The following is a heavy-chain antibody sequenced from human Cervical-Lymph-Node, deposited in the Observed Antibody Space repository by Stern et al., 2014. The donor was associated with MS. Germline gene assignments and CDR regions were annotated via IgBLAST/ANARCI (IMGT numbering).Heavy chain of an antibody. V-gene: IGHV3-7*01. CDR2: IKQDGSEK. Sequence: EVQLLESGGGLVQPGGSLRLSCAASGFTFGNYWMSWVRQAPGKGLEWVANIKQDGSEKYYVDPVKGRFTISRDNAKNSLYLQMNSLRAEDTAVYFCAQSSGWYGYFDYWGQGTLVTVSS. CDR1: GFTFGNYW. J-gene: IGHJ4*02. D-gene: IGHD6-19*01. CDR3: AQSSGWYGYFDY.